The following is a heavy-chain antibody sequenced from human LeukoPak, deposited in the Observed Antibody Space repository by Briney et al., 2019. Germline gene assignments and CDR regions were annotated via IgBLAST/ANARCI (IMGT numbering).Heavy chain of an antibody. J-gene: IGHJ4*02. Sequence: GGSLRLSCAASGFTFSSYSMNWVRQAPGKGLEWVSSISSSSSYIYYADSVKGRFTISRDNAKNSLYLQMNSLGAEDTAVYYCAREVHAAVTDFDYWGQGTLVTVSS. CDR2: ISSSSSYI. D-gene: IGHD6-13*01. CDR1: GFTFSSYS. CDR3: AREVHAAVTDFDY. V-gene: IGHV3-21*01.